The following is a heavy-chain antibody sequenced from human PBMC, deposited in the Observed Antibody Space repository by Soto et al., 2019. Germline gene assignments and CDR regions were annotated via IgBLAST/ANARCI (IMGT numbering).Heavy chain of an antibody. CDR1: GESVSSNSAA. Sequence: SQTLSLTCAISGESVSSNSAAWNWIRQSPSRGLEWLGRTYYRSKWYNDYAVSVKSRITINPDTSKNQFSLQLNSVTPEDTAVYYCARDALLRFLEWFSPYGMDVWGQGTTVTVSS. J-gene: IGHJ6*02. D-gene: IGHD3-3*01. CDR3: ARDALLRFLEWFSPYGMDV. V-gene: IGHV6-1*01. CDR2: TYYRSKWYN.